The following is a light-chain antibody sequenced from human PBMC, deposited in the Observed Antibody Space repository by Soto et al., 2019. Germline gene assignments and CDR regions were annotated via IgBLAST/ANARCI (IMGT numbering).Light chain of an antibody. V-gene: IGKV3-15*01. CDR2: GAF. CDR1: QSVSSN. J-gene: IGKJ1*01. Sequence: EIVMTQSPVTLSVSPRERATLSCRASQSVSSNLAWYQQKPGQAPSLLIYGAFTRATGIPARFSGTGSGTEFTLTISSLQSEDFARYYCQQYNDWPLTFGQGTKVDI. CDR3: QQYNDWPLT.